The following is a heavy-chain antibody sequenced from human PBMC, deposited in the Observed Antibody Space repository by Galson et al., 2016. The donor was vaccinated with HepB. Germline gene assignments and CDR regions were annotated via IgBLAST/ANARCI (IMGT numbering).Heavy chain of an antibody. CDR3: ARDASGRGEIQGPDY. CDR2: ISAAAGNT. Sequence: SVKVSCKASGYSFTTYAVHWVRQAPGQSLEWMGWISAAAGNTKYSQQFQDRLTITRDTAATTVYMELSSLRSEDTAVYYCARDASGRGEIQGPDYWGQGTRVTVSS. V-gene: IGHV1-3*01. J-gene: IGHJ4*02. CDR1: GYSFTTYA. D-gene: IGHD3-16*01.